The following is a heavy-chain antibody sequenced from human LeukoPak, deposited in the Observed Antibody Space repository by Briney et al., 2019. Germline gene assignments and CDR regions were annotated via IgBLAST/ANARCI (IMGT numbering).Heavy chain of an antibody. V-gene: IGHV3-23*01. CDR1: GFPFSSYA. J-gene: IGHJ4*02. CDR3: AKRHRDYFDY. Sequence: GGSLRLSCAASGFPFSSYAMSWVRQPPGKGLECVSTISDSFRITDDADSVKGRFTISRDNSKNTLYLQMNTLRAEDTAVYYCAKRHRDYFDYWGQGTLVTVSS. CDR2: ISDSFRIT.